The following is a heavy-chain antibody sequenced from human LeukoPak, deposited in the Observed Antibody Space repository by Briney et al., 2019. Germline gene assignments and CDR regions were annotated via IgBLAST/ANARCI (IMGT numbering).Heavy chain of an antibody. CDR3: ARLAPGYGDSDTDY. J-gene: IGHJ4*02. D-gene: IGHD4-17*01. CDR2: IYYSGST. Sequence: SETLSLTCTVSGGSISSYYWSWIRQPPGKGLQWIGYIYYSGSTNYNPSLKSRVTISVDTSKNQSSLRLSSVTAADTAVYYCARLAPGYGDSDTDYWGQGTLVTVSS. V-gene: IGHV4-59*08. CDR1: GGSISSYY.